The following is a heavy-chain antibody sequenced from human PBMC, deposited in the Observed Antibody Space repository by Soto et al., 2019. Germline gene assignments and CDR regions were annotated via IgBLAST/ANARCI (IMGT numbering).Heavy chain of an antibody. CDR1: GYPVTAYY. CDR3: ARGGGVGVAGSAAFDM. CDR2: INPATGAA. J-gene: IGHJ3*02. V-gene: IGHV1-2*02. Sequence: QLHLVQSGAVVKKPGASVTASCSASGYPVTAYYLHWVRQAPGRGLEWMGGINPATGAAKYTQTFQGRVTMTRDTSTSTVFMELSGLTSEDPAVFYCARGGGVGVAGSAAFDMWGQGTLVTVSS. D-gene: IGHD3-3*01.